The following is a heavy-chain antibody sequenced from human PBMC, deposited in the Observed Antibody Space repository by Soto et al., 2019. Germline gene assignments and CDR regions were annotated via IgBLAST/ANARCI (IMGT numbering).Heavy chain of an antibody. J-gene: IGHJ6*02. CDR2: IYHSGST. CDR3: ARVVGGYYYGMDV. Sequence: QVQLQESGPGLVKPSGTLSLTCAVSGGSISSSNWWSWVRQPPGKGLEWIGEIYHSGSTNYNPSLRGRVTIPVDKSRNQFSLKLSSVTAADTAVYYCARVVGGYYYGMDVWGQGTTVPVSS. CDR1: GGSISSSNW. V-gene: IGHV4-4*02. D-gene: IGHD2-2*01.